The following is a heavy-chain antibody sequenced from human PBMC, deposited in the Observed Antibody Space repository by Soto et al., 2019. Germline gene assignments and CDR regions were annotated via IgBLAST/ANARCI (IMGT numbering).Heavy chain of an antibody. CDR1: GFTFSSYG. J-gene: IGHJ4*02. Sequence: QVQLVESGGGVVQPGRSLRLSCAASGFTFSSYGMHWVRQAPGKGLEWVAVISYDGSNKYYADSVKGRFTISRDNSKNTLYLQMNSLRAEDTAVYYCAKDRGWDSSGTAFDYWGQGTLVTVSS. V-gene: IGHV3-30*18. CDR3: AKDRGWDSSGTAFDY. CDR2: ISYDGSNK. D-gene: IGHD3-22*01.